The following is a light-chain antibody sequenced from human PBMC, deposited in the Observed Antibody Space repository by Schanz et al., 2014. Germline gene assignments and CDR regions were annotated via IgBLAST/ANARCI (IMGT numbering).Light chain of an antibody. Sequence: QSALTQPASVSGSPGQSITISCTGTSSDVGGYNYVSWYQQHPGKAPKLIIYEVRKRPSGVPDRFSGSKSGNTASLTISGLQAEDEADYYCTSYTSTDTWLFGGGTKLTVL. CDR2: EVR. V-gene: IGLV2-14*01. CDR1: SSDVGGYNY. J-gene: IGLJ3*02. CDR3: TSYTSTDTWL.